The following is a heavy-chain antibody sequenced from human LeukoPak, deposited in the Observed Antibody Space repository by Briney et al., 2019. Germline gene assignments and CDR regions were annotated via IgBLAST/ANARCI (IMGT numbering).Heavy chain of an antibody. V-gene: IGHV1-8*01. D-gene: IGHD6-25*01. J-gene: IGHJ4*02. Sequence: GASVKVSCKASGNTFHSYDTNWVRKATGQGLEWVGWMNPNSGNTDYAQKFQGRLTLTSDTSRGTAYLELSSLRSEDTAVYYCSSGHASGDWGQGTPVTVSS. CDR1: GNTFHSYD. CDR2: MNPNSGNT. CDR3: SSGHASGD.